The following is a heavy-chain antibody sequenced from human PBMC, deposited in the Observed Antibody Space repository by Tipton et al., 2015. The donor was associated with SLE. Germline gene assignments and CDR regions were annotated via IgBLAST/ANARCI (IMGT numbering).Heavy chain of an antibody. CDR2: INHSGST. CDR3: ASLSSSYYYYGMDV. CDR1: GGSFSGYY. D-gene: IGHD6-6*01. V-gene: IGHV4-34*01. Sequence: LRLSCAVYGGSFSGYYWSWIRQPPGKGLEWIGEINHSGSTNYNPSLKSRVTISVDTSKNQFSLKLSSVTAADTAVYYCASLSSSYYYYGMDVWGQGTTVTVSS. J-gene: IGHJ6*02.